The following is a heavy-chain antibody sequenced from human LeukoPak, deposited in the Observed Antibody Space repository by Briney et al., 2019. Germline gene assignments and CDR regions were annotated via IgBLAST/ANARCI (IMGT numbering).Heavy chain of an antibody. CDR1: GGSISSGGYY. CDR2: IYYSGST. CDR3: ARDSSWSVYYFDY. Sequence: KSSETLSLTCTVSGGSISSGGYYWSWIRQHPGKGLEWIGYIYYSGSTYYNPSLKSRVTISVDTSKNQFSLKLSSVTAADTAVYYCARDSSWSVYYFDYWGQGTLVTVSS. V-gene: IGHV4-31*03. D-gene: IGHD6-13*01. J-gene: IGHJ4*02.